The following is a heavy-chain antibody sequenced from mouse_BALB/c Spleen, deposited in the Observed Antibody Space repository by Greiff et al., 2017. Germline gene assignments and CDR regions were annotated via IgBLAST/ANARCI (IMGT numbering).Heavy chain of an antibody. CDR3: ARGGTGNYFDY. J-gene: IGHJ2*01. CDR1: GYSITSDYA. Sequence: EVQLQESGPGLVKPSQSLSLTCTVTGYSITSDYAWYWIRQFPGNKLEWMGYISYSGSTSYNPSLKSRISITRDTSKNQFFLQLNSVTTEDTATYYCARGGTGNYFDYWGQGTTLTVSS. D-gene: IGHD4-1*01. CDR2: ISYSGST. V-gene: IGHV3-2*02.